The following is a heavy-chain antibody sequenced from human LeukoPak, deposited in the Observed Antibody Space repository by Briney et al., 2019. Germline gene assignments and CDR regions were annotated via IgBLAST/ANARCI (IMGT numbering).Heavy chain of an antibody. CDR3: ARGLYDSTSYFDY. Sequence: ASVKVSCKASGYTFTSYYIHWVRQAPGQGLEWMGIINPSSSTTGYAQKFQGRVTRTRDTSTSTVYMALNSLRSEDTAVYYCARGLYDSTSYFDYWGQGTLVTVSS. V-gene: IGHV1-46*01. CDR2: INPSSSTT. CDR1: GYTFTSYY. D-gene: IGHD3-22*01. J-gene: IGHJ4*02.